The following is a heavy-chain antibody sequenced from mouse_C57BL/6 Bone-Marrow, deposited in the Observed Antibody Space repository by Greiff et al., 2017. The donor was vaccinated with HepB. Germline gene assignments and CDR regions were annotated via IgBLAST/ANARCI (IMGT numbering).Heavy chain of an antibody. CDR2: ISYSGST. CDR1: GYSITSGYD. J-gene: IGHJ1*03. Sequence: EVMLVESGPGMVKPSQSLSLTCTVTGYSITSGYDWHWIRHFPGNKLEWMGYISYSGSTNYNPSLKSRISITHDTSKNHFFLKLNSVTTEDTATYYCARENYGSSPGYFDVWGTGTTVTVSS. V-gene: IGHV3-1*01. D-gene: IGHD1-1*01. CDR3: ARENYGSSPGYFDV.